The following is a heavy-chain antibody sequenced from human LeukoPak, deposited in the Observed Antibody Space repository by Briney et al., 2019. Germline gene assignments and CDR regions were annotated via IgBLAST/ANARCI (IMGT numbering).Heavy chain of an antibody. CDR2: IYSGGST. D-gene: IGHD3-22*01. J-gene: IGHJ4*02. Sequence: GGSLTLSCAASGFTVSSNYMSWVRQAPGKGLEWVSAIYSGGSTYYADSVKGRFTISRDNFKNTLYLQMNSLRAEDTAVYYCARDRGDYYDSSGLHWGQGTLVTVSS. CDR3: ARDRGDYYDSSGLH. V-gene: IGHV3-66*01. CDR1: GFTVSSNY.